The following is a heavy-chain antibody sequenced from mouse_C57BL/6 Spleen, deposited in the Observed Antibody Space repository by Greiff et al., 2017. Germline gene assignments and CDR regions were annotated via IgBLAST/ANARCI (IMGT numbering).Heavy chain of an antibody. V-gene: IGHV1-59*01. D-gene: IGHD1-1*02. Sequence: QVQLQQPGAELVRPGTSVKLSCKASGYTFTSYWMHWVKQRPGQGLEWIGVIDPSDSYTNYNQKFKGKATLTVDTSSSTAYMQLSSLTSEDSAVYYCARALGYGAWFAYWGQGTLVTVSA. J-gene: IGHJ3*01. CDR3: ARALGYGAWFAY. CDR1: GYTFTSYW. CDR2: IDPSDSYT.